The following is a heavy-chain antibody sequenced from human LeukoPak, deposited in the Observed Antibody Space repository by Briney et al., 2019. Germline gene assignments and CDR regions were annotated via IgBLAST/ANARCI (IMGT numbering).Heavy chain of an antibody. CDR3: AFLCNGGSCYSYWFDP. J-gene: IGHJ5*02. D-gene: IGHD2-15*01. CDR1: GYTFTGYY. CDR2: INPNSGGT. Sequence: GASVKVSSKASGYTFTGYYIHWVRQAPGQGLEWMGWINPNSGGTNYAQKFQGRVTMTRDTSISTAYMELSRLTSDDTAVYYCAFLCNGGSCYSYWFDPWGQGTLVTVSS. V-gene: IGHV1-2*02.